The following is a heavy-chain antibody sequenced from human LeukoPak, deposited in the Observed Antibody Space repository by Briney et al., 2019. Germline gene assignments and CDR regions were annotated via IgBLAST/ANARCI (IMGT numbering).Heavy chain of an antibody. V-gene: IGHV4-39*07. CDR2: IYYSGST. J-gene: IGHJ4*02. Sequence: SETLSLTCTVSGGSISSSSYYWGWIRQPPGKGLEWIGSIYYSGSTYYNPSLKSRVTISGDTSKHRFSLKLSSVTAADTAVYYFFYVVKSSYDIDYWGQGTLVTVSS. D-gene: IGHD3-9*01. CDR1: GGSISSSSYY. CDR3: FYVVKSSYDIDY.